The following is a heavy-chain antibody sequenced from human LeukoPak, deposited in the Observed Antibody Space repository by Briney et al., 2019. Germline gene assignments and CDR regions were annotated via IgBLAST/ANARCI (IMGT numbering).Heavy chain of an antibody. Sequence: SETLSLTCTVSGGSISSYYWSWIRQPPGKGLEWIGYIYYSGSTNYNPSLKSRVTISVDTSKNQFSLKLSSVTAADTAVYYCARAGFGYCSSTSCYGFDYWGQGTLVTASS. CDR1: GGSISSYY. D-gene: IGHD2-2*01. J-gene: IGHJ4*02. V-gene: IGHV4-59*01. CDR2: IYYSGST. CDR3: ARAGFGYCSSTSCYGFDY.